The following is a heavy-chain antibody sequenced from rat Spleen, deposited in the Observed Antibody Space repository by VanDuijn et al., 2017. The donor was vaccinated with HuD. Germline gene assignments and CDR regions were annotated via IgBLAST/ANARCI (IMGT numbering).Heavy chain of an antibody. V-gene: IGHV5-19*01. CDR3: TTEGGSYISD. J-gene: IGHJ2*01. CDR2: ISPGGLSS. CDR1: GFTFSNYG. D-gene: IGHD1-2*01. Sequence: EVQLVESGGGLVQPGRSLKLSCAASGFTFSNYGMHWIRQAPTKGLEWVASISPGGLSSYYRDSVKGRFTISRDNAKSTLYLQMDSLRSEDTATYYCTTEGGSYISDWGQGVMVTVSS.